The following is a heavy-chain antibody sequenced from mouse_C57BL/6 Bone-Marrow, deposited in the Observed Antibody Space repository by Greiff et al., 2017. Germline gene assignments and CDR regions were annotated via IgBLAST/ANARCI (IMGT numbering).Heavy chain of an antibody. J-gene: IGHJ4*01. CDR1: GYTFTSYW. V-gene: IGHV1-52*01. CDR3: ARGGLRRGYYYAMDY. CDR2: IDPSDSET. Sequence: QVQLQQPGAELVRPGSSVKLSCKASGYTFTSYWLHWVKQRPIQGLEWIGNIDPSDSETPDNQKFKDKATLTVDKSSSTAYMQLSSLTSEDSAVYYCARGGLRRGYYYAMDYWGQGTSVTVSS. D-gene: IGHD2-4*01.